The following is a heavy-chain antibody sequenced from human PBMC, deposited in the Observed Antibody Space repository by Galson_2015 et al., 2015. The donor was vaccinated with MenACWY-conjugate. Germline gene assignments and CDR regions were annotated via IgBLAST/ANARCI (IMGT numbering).Heavy chain of an antibody. Sequence: SLGLSCAASGFTFNSYCMHWVRQAPGKGLEWVAFIRYDGSNKYYADSVKGRFTISRDNSKNTLYLQMNSLRAEDTAVYYCAKDPGGVSSHFDYWGHGTQITVSS. CDR3: AKDPGGVSSHFDY. D-gene: IGHD2-8*02. CDR1: GFTFNSYC. J-gene: IGHJ4*01. V-gene: IGHV3-30*02. CDR2: IRYDGSNK.